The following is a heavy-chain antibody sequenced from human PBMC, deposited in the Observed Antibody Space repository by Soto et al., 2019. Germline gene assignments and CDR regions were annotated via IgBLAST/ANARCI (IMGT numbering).Heavy chain of an antibody. V-gene: IGHV4-39*01. D-gene: IGHD5-18*01. Sequence: KTSETLSLTCTVSGGSISSSSYYWGWIRQPPGKGLEWIGSIYYSGSTYYNPSLKSRVTISVDTSKNQFSLKLSSVTAADTAVYYCARRKSHGIQLDNWFDPWGQGTLVTVSS. CDR3: ARRKSHGIQLDNWFDP. CDR1: GGSISSSSYY. CDR2: IYYSGST. J-gene: IGHJ5*02.